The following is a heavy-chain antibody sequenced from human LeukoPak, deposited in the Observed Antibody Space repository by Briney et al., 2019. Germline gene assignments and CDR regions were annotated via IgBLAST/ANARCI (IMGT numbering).Heavy chain of an antibody. D-gene: IGHD3-3*01. Sequence: PGGPLRLSCAASGFTFSSYDMNWVRQAPGKGLEWVSSISSTSNYINYADSVKGRFTISRDNAKNSLFLQMNSLRVEDTAVYYCARTVFGAYNWFDPWGQGALVTVSS. J-gene: IGHJ5*02. CDR1: GFTFSSYD. CDR2: ISSTSNYI. CDR3: ARTVFGAYNWFDP. V-gene: IGHV3-21*01.